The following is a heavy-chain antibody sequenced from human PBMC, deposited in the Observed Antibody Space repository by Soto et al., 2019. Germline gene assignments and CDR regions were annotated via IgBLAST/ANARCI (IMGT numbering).Heavy chain of an antibody. Sequence: GESLKISCKASGYSFSNYWIAWVRQMPGKGLEWMGIIFPSDSDTRYSPSFQGQVTISADRSTSTVFLQWASLKASDTAVYFCARKDKSGYFNWFDPWGQGTLVTVSS. CDR1: GYSFSNYW. J-gene: IGHJ5*02. CDR3: ARKDKSGYFNWFDP. D-gene: IGHD3-22*01. V-gene: IGHV5-51*01. CDR2: IFPSDSDT.